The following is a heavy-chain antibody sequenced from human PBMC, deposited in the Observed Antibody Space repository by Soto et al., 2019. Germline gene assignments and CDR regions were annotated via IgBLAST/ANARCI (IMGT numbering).Heavy chain of an antibody. Sequence: PGGSLRLSCAASGFTVSTNYMSWVRQAPGKGMEWVSVISGGVGTYYADSVKGRCTISRDKSKNTLYLQLDSLRAEDTAVYCSAREPAEETGGPGYLDYWGRGTLVPVSS. CDR3: AREPAEETGGPGYLDY. CDR1: GFTVSTNY. D-gene: IGHD2-15*01. J-gene: IGHJ4*02. CDR2: ISGGVGT. V-gene: IGHV3-66*01.